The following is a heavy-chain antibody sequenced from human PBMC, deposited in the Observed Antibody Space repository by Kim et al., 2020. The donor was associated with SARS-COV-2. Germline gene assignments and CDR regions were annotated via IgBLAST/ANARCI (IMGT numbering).Heavy chain of an antibody. V-gene: IGHV3-7*01. D-gene: IGHD4-4*01. CDR1: GFTFSSYW. Sequence: GGSLRLSCAASGFTFSSYWMSWVRQAPGKGLEWVANIKQDGSEKYYVDSVKGRFTISRDNAKNSLYLQMNSLRAEDTAVYYCARRGDYSNYDWFDPWGQGTLVTVSS. J-gene: IGHJ5*02. CDR3: ARRGDYSNYDWFDP. CDR2: IKQDGSEK.